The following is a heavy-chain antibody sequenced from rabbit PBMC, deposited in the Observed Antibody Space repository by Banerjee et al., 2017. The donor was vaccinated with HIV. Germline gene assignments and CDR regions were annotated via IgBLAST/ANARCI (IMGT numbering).Heavy chain of an antibody. V-gene: IGHV1S40*01. CDR2: VYAGGSGST. J-gene: IGHJ4*01. CDR1: GFSFSSSYW. CDR3: ARDSGGDADNNFAFNL. Sequence: QSLEESGGDLVKPGASLTLTCTASGFSFSSSYWICWVRQAPGKGLEWIACVYAGGSGSTYYATWAKGRFTISKTSSTTVTLQMTSLTAADTATYFCARDSGGDADNNFAFNLWGPGTLVTVS. D-gene: IGHD1-1*01.